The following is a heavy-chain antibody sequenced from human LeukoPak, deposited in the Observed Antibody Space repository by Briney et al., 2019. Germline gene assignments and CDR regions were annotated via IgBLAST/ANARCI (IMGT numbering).Heavy chain of an antibody. V-gene: IGHV4-61*02. CDR2: IYTSGST. D-gene: IGHD6-6*01. J-gene: IGHJ4*02. CDR3: ARGPGGSSSSDFDY. CDR1: GGSISSGNYY. Sequence: PSQTLSLTCTVSGGSISSGNYYWSWIRQPAGKGLEWIGRIYTSGSTNYNPSLKSRVTTSVDTSKNQFSLRLNSVTAADTAVYYCARGPGGSSSSDFDYWGQGTLVTVSS.